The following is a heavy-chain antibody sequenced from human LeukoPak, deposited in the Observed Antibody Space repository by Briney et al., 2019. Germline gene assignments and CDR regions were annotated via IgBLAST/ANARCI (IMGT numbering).Heavy chain of an antibody. J-gene: IGHJ4*02. CDR1: GGSISSSSYY. V-gene: IGHV4-39*01. D-gene: IGHD1-26*01. CDR2: IYYSGST. CDR3: ARSLGATTPDFDY. Sequence: SETLSLTCTVSGGSISSSSYYWGWIRQPPGKGLEWIGSIYYSGSTYYNPSLKSRVTISVDTSKNQFSLKLSSVTAADTAVYYCARSLGATTPDFDYWGQGTLVTVSS.